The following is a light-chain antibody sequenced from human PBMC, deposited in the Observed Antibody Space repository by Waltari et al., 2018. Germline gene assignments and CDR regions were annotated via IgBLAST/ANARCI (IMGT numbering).Light chain of an antibody. V-gene: IGKV1-33*01. Sequence: DIQMTQYPSSLSASVGPRVTLTCQASQDIKSSLNWYQQKPGKAPKLLIYDASTLETGVPSRFSGSRSGTDFTFTISSLQPEDIATYYCQQFHYLWTFGQGTKVEIK. CDR2: DAS. J-gene: IGKJ1*01. CDR1: QDIKSS. CDR3: QQFHYLWT.